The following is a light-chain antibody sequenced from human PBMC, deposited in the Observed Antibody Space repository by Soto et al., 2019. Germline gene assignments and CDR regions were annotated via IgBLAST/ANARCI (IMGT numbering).Light chain of an antibody. Sequence: QSVLTQPPSVSAAPGQKVTISCSGSSSNIGNNYVSWYQQLPGTAPKLMIYEVSKWPSGVSNRFSGSKSGNTASLTISGLQAEDEADYYCSSYTSIGTLLFGGGTKLTVL. V-gene: IGLV2-14*01. J-gene: IGLJ2*01. CDR3: SSYTSIGTLL. CDR2: EVS. CDR1: SSNIGNNY.